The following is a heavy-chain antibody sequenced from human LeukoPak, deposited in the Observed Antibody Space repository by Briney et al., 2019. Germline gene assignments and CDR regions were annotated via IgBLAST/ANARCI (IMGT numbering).Heavy chain of an antibody. J-gene: IGHJ6*02. CDR2: LNCDSTFE. Sequence: GGALRLSCAASRFTLRTHWMHWVRPVPRKGLVGVARLNCDSTFEEYADSVKGRFNSSRDNAKNTLYLQMNTLVAEDTAVYFCVREAVHPVTAVAGIMCHHFGMDVWGQGTTVTVSS. V-gene: IGHV3-74*01. CDR1: RFTLRTHW. D-gene: IGHD6-19*01. CDR3: VREAVHPVTAVAGIMCHHFGMDV.